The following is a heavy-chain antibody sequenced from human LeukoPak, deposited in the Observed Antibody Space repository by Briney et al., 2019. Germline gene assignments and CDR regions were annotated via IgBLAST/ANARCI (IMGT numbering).Heavy chain of an antibody. CDR2: TYYRSKWYN. V-gene: IGHV6-1*01. CDR3: AFGYCSGGSCYSGNWFDP. D-gene: IGHD2-15*01. Sequence: SQTLSLTCAISGDSVSSNSAAWNWIRQSPSRSLEWLGRTYYRSKWYNDYAVSVKSRITINPDTSKNQFSLQLNSVTPEDTAVYYCAFGYCSGGSCYSGNWFDPWGQGTLVTVSS. J-gene: IGHJ5*02. CDR1: GDSVSSNSAA.